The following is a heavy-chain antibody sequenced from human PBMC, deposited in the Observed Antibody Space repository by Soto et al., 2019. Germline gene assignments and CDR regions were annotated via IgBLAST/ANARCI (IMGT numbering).Heavy chain of an antibody. V-gene: IGHV2-5*01. CDR1: GFSLSTSGVG. CDR2: IYWNDDK. Sequence: GSGPTLVNPTQTLTLTCTFSGFSLSTSGVGVGWICQPPGKALEWLALIYWNDDKRYSPSLKSRLTITKDTSKNQVVLTMTNMGPVDTATYYCAHSKSHPVDVVAMFLFSEMASNYFDYWGQGTLVTVSS. CDR3: AHSKSHPVDVVAMFLFSEMASNYFDY. D-gene: IGHD5-12*01. J-gene: IGHJ4*02.